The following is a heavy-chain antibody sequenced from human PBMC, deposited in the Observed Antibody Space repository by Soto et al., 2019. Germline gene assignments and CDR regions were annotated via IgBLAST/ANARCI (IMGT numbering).Heavy chain of an antibody. V-gene: IGHV1-69*13. CDR1: GGTFSSYA. CDR2: IVPIVDTS. J-gene: IGHJ5*02. CDR3: ARDLGGWPDH. D-gene: IGHD2-15*01. Sequence: SVKVSCKTSGGTFSSYAISWVRQAPGQGLEWMGGIVPIVDTSTYAQKFQGRVTITADESTSTVYMELSSLRSEDTAVYDCARDLGGWPDHWGQGTLVTVSS.